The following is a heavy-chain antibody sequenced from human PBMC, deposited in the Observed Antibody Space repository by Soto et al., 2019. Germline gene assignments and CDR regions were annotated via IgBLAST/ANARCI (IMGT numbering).Heavy chain of an antibody. CDR3: VGEVGFQLIY. V-gene: IGHV3-48*01. CDR1: GFTFSTHS. J-gene: IGHJ4*02. CDR2: ITSSDVT. D-gene: IGHD2-2*01. Sequence: EVQLVESGGGLVQPGGSLRLSCAASGFTFSTHSMNWVRQAPGKGLEWISYITSSDVTMYADSVKGRFTISRDNAKNSLYLQMNSLRGGDTAVYFCVGEVGFQLIYRGQGTLVTVSS.